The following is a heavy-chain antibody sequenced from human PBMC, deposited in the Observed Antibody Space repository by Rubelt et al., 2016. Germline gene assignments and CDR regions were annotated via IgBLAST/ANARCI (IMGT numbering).Heavy chain of an antibody. V-gene: IGHV3-7*01. J-gene: IGHJ4*02. Sequence: DSVKGRFNICRDNAKNSLYLQMNSLRSEDTAVYYCARDSVSLTGHPAEDYWGQGTLVTVSS. CDR3: ARDSVSLTGHPAEDY. D-gene: IGHD3-9*01.